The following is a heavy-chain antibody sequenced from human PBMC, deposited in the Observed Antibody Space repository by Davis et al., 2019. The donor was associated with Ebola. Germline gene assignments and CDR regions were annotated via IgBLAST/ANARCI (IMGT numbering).Heavy chain of an antibody. Sequence: ESLKISCAASGFTVSSNYMSWVRQPPGKGLEWIGSIYYSGSTYYNPSLKSRVTISVDTSKNQFSLKLSSVTAADTAVYYCARRFITGTTGIDYWGQGTLVTVSS. CDR2: IYYSGST. CDR3: ARRFITGTTGIDY. D-gene: IGHD1-7*01. CDR1: GFTVSSNY. V-gene: IGHV4-39*01. J-gene: IGHJ4*02.